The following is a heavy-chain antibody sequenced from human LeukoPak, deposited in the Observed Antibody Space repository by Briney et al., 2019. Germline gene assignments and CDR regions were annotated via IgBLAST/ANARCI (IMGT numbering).Heavy chain of an antibody. Sequence: ASVKVSFMASGYTFTGYYMHWVRQAPGQGLEWMGRINPNSGGTNYAQKFQGRVTMTRDTSINTAYMDLSRLRSDDTAVYYCARGRNSVYYFNVVAPSYFDYWGQGTLVTVSS. V-gene: IGHV1-2*06. D-gene: IGHD3-22*01. CDR2: INPNSGGT. CDR3: ARGRNSVYYFNVVAPSYFDY. J-gene: IGHJ4*02. CDR1: GYTFTGYY.